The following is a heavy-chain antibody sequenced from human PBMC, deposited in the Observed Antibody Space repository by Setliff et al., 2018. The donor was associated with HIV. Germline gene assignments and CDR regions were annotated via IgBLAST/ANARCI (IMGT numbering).Heavy chain of an antibody. CDR2: ISYSGTT. V-gene: IGHV4-39*01. CDR1: GGSISTRSPYY. J-gene: IGHJ5*02. CDR3: ARGDHRIIAAAGSGWFDP. Sequence: PSETLSLTCSVSGGSISTRSPYYWGWIRQPPGKGLEWIGSISYSGTTYYNPSLESRVTISVDTSNNQFFLKLTSVTAADTAAYYCARGDHRIIAAAGSGWFDPWGQGTLVTVSS. D-gene: IGHD6-13*01.